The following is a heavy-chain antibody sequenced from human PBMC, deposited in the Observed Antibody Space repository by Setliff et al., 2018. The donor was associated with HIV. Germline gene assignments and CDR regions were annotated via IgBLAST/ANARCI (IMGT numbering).Heavy chain of an antibody. D-gene: IGHD4-4*01. CDR3: AKTQTVITVYGPFDS. J-gene: IGHJ4*02. V-gene: IGHV3-21*01. CDR1: GFNFRGYN. Sequence: GGSLRLSCAVSGFNFRGYNMNWVRQAPGKGLEWVSYISSSSSYTHYADSVKGRFTISRDNVKNSLYLQMNSLRAEDTAVYYCAKTQTVITVYGPFDSWGQGTPVTVSS. CDR2: ISSSSSYT.